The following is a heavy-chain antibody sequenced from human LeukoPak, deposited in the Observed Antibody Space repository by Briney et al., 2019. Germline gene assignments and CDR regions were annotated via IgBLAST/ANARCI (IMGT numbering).Heavy chain of an antibody. CDR2: INHSGST. V-gene: IGHV4-34*01. CDR3: ARARGLIIFVQYYYYGMDV. J-gene: IGHJ6*02. Sequence: SETLSLTCAVYGGSFSGYYWSWIRQPPGKGLEWIGEINHSGSTNYNPSLKSRVTISVDTSKNQFSLKLSSVTAADTAVYYCARARGLIIFVQYYYYGMDVWGQGTTVTVSS. CDR1: GGSFSGYY. D-gene: IGHD3-10*01.